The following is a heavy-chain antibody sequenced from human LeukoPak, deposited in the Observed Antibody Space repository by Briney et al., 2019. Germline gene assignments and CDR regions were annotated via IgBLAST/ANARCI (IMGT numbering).Heavy chain of an antibody. CDR2: IYYSGST. CDR3: AKVGLDCSSTSCYLNWFDP. V-gene: IGHV4-30-4*08. Sequence: SSETLSLTCTVSGVSISSGDYYWSWIRQPPGKGLEWIGYIYYSGSTYYNPPLKSRVTISVDTSKNQFSLKLSSVTAADTAVYYCAKVGLDCSSTSCYLNWFDPWGQGTLVTVSS. CDR1: GVSISSGDYY. D-gene: IGHD2-2*01. J-gene: IGHJ5*02.